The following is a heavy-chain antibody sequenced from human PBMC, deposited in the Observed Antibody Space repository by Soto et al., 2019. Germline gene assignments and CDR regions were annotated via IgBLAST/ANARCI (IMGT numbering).Heavy chain of an antibody. J-gene: IGHJ5*02. CDR2: ISSSSSTI. D-gene: IGHD5-12*01. Sequence: GGSLRLSCAASGFTFSSYSMNWVRQAPGKGLEWVSYISSSSSTIYYADSVKGRFTISRDNAKNSLYLQMNSLRDEDTAVYYCARDRYSGYDWVAAAHRTNWFDPWGQGTLVTVSS. CDR1: GFTFSSYS. CDR3: ARDRYSGYDWVAAAHRTNWFDP. V-gene: IGHV3-48*02.